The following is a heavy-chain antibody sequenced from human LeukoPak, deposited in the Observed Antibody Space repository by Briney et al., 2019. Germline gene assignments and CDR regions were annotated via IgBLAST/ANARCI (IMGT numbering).Heavy chain of an antibody. CDR1: GFTFSNAW. CDR2: IKSKTDGGTT. Sequence: GGSLRLSCAASGFTFSNAWMSWVRQAPGKGLEWVGRIKSKTDGGTTDYAAPVKGRFTISRDDSKNTLYLQMNSLKTEETAVYYCTKDIVVVVAATFENWFDPWGQGTLVTVSS. D-gene: IGHD2-15*01. CDR3: TKDIVVVVAATFENWFDP. J-gene: IGHJ5*02. V-gene: IGHV3-15*01.